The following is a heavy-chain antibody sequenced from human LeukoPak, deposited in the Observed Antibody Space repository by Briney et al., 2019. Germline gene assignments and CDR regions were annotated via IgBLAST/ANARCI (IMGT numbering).Heavy chain of an antibody. D-gene: IGHD2-15*01. CDR3: ARTYCSGGSCYPGNWFDP. CDR2: IYTSGST. J-gene: IGHJ5*02. Sequence: SETLSLTCTVSGGSISSGSYYWSWIRQPAGKGLEWIGRIYTSGSTNYNPSLKSRVSMSVDTSKNQFSLKVTSMTAADTAMYYCARTYCSGGSCYPGNWFDPWGQGTLVTVSS. CDR1: GGSISSGSYY. V-gene: IGHV4-61*02.